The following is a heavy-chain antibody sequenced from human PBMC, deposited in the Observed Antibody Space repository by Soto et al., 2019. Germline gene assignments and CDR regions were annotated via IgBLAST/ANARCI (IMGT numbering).Heavy chain of an antibody. Sequence: ASVKVSCKASGYTFTSYGISWVRQAPGQGLEWMGWISAYNGNTNYAQKLQGRVTMTTDTSTSTAYMELRSLRSDDTAVYYCARRPYYGSGSFDYYYYYMDVWGKGTTVTVSS. D-gene: IGHD3-10*01. CDR3: ARRPYYGSGSFDYYYYYMDV. CDR2: ISAYNGNT. V-gene: IGHV1-18*01. CDR1: GYTFTSYG. J-gene: IGHJ6*03.